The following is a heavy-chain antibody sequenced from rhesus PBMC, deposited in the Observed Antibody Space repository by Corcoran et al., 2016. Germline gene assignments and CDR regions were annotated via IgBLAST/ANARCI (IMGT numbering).Heavy chain of an antibody. CDR1: GFPFSSYE. CDR2: ISERGGTI. Sequence: DVQLVESGGGLVKPGGSLRLSCVASGFPFSSYEMHWVRQAPGKGLEGVSFISERGGTIDYADSVKGRFTISRDNDKNSLFLQMNSLRAEDTAVYYCTRVQYQYYLDYWGQGVLVTVSS. V-gene: IGHV3-100*02. CDR3: TRVQYQYYLDY. D-gene: IGHD3-3*01. J-gene: IGHJ4*01.